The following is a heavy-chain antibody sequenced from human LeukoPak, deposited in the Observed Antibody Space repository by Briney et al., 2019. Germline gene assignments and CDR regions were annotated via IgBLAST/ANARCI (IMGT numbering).Heavy chain of an antibody. CDR2: ISYDGSNK. CDR3: ARDTVGSYYLDY. Sequence: GSLRLSCAASGFPFSSYAMHWARRAPGKGLEWVAVISYDGSNKYYADSVKGRFTISRDNSKNTLYLQMNSLRAEDTAVYYCARDTVGSYYLDYWGQGTLVTVSS. V-gene: IGHV3-30*04. J-gene: IGHJ4*02. CDR1: GFPFSSYA. D-gene: IGHD1-26*01.